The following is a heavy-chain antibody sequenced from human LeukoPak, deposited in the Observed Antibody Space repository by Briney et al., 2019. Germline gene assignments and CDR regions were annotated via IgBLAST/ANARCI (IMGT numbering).Heavy chain of an antibody. CDR2: ISSSSSYI. V-gene: IGHV3-21*01. CDR1: GFTFSGYS. Sequence: PGGSLRLSCAASGFTFSGYSMNWVRQAPGKGLEWVSSISSSSSYIYYADSVKGRFTISRDNSKNTLYLQMNSLRAEDTAVYYCARELAVSSAPKHAFDIWGQGTMVTVSS. J-gene: IGHJ3*02. CDR3: ARELAVSSAPKHAFDI.